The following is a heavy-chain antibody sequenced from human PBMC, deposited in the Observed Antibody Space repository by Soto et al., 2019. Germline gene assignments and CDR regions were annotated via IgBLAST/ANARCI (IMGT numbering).Heavy chain of an antibody. J-gene: IGHJ4*02. CDR1: GFTFSDAW. CDR3: ITLIPKGKWELGH. D-gene: IGHD1-26*01. CDR2: IKSKTNGGTT. Sequence: GGSLRLSCAASGFTFSDAWMSWVRQAPGKGLEWVGRIKSKTNGGTTDYAGPVKGRFTISRDDSKRTLYVQMNSLKTEDTAIYYCITLIPKGKWELGHWGQGTLVTVS. V-gene: IGHV3-15*05.